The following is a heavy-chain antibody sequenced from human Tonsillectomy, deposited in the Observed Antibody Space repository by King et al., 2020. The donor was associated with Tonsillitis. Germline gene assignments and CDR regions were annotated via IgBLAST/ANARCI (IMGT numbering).Heavy chain of an antibody. CDR3: AKDPWDWGFAELDIDY. CDR2: ISGSGGST. CDR1: GFTFSSYD. J-gene: IGHJ4*02. D-gene: IGHD3-10*01. Sequence: VQLVESGGGLVQPGGSLRLSCAASGFTFSSYDMSWVRQAPGKGLEWVSAISGSGGSTYYADSVKGRFTISRDNSKNTVYLQMSSLRADDTAVYYCAKDPWDWGFAELDIDYWGQGTLVTASS. V-gene: IGHV3-23*04.